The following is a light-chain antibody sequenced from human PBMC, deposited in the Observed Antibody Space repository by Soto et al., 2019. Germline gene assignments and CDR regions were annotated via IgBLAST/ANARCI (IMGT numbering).Light chain of an antibody. CDR2: DVT. V-gene: IGLV2-14*03. J-gene: IGLJ3*02. CDR1: TNDIAVYSY. CDR3: SSYRSGSTTVV. Sequence: QSALTQPASVSGSPEQSITISCTGTTNDIAVYSYVAWYQQHPGKAPNLMIYDVTTRPSGVSDRFSGSKSGDTASLTISGLQAEDEAIYYCSSYRSGSTTVVFGGGTKLTVL.